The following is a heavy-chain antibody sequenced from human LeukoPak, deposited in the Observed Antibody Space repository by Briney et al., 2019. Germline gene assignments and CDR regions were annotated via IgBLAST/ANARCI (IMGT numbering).Heavy chain of an antibody. CDR2: IDTSSSTM. D-gene: IGHD7-27*01. CDR1: AFTFSDYS. J-gene: IGHJ3*01. CDR3: AREDDSWGPNNLDL. V-gene: IGHV3-48*02. Sequence: PGGSLILSRAASAFTFSDYSMNWVRQAPGKGLEWISYIDTSSSTMYYADSVMGRFTISRDNAKESLYLQMNSLRDEDTAVYYCAREDDSWGPNNLDLWGQGTMVTVSS.